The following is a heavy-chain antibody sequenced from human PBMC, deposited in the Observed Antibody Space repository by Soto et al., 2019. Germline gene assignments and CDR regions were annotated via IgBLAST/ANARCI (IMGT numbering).Heavy chain of an antibody. D-gene: IGHD3-22*01. J-gene: IGHJ4*02. CDR3: TTDPVSMVVVVSSSG. Sequence: GSLRLSCAASGFTFSGSAMHWVRQASGKGLEWVGRIRSKANSYAAPVKGRFTISRDDSKNTLYLQMNSLKTEDTAVYYCTTDPVSMVVVVSSSGWGQGTLVTVAS. V-gene: IGHV3-73*01. CDR2: IRSKANSY. CDR1: GFTFSGSA.